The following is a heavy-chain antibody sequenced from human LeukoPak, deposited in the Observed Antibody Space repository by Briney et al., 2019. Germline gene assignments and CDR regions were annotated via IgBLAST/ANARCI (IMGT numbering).Heavy chain of an antibody. CDR3: ARESRDSSGYYWGAFDI. Sequence: GGSLRLSFVSCGFIFSSYLMNWVRQAPWKGLDWVSSISSSSSYIYYADSVKGRFTISRDNAKNSLYLQMNSLRAEDTAVYYWARESRDSSGYYWGAFDIWGQGTMVTVSS. CDR1: GFIFSSYL. V-gene: IGHV3-21*01. D-gene: IGHD3-22*01. CDR2: ISSSSSYI. J-gene: IGHJ3*02.